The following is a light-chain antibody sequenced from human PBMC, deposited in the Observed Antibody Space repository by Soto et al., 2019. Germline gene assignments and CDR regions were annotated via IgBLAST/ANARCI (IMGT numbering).Light chain of an antibody. Sequence: DIQMTQSPSTLSASVGDRVTITCRASQSVDYWLAWYQQKPGKAPKLLIYKASYLESGVTSRFSGSGSGTEFTLTISSLQPDDFATYYCQQYNNYSYTFGQGTKLEI. CDR2: KAS. CDR3: QQYNNYSYT. J-gene: IGKJ2*01. CDR1: QSVDYW. V-gene: IGKV1-5*03.